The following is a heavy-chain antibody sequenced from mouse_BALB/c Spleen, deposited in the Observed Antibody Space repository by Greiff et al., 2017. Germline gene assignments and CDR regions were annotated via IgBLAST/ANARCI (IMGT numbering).Heavy chain of an antibody. CDR2: ISSGGSYT. CDR1: GFTFSSYA. J-gene: IGHJ4*01. V-gene: IGHV5-9-4*01. Sequence: EVKVVESGGGLVKPGGSLKLSCAASGFTFSSYAMSWVRQSPEKRLEWVAEISSGGSYTYYPDTVTGRFTISRDNAKNTLYLEMSSLRSEDTAMYYCARDGALDYYAMDYWGQGTSVTVSS. D-gene: IGHD3-1*01. CDR3: ARDGALDYYAMDY.